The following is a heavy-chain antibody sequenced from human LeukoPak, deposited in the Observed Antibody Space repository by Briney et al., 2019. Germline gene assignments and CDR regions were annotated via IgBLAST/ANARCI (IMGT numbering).Heavy chain of an antibody. CDR1: DGSSSSTSSY. J-gene: IGHJ4*02. Sequence: PSETLSLTCIVSDGSSSSTSSYWGWIRQPPGKGLEWIASLYYGGSTYYNPSLQSRVTISLDTSKNQFSLKLSSVTAADTAVYYCARGTWILENYFDYWGQGTLVTVSS. CDR2: LYYGGST. V-gene: IGHV4-39*07. D-gene: IGHD5-18*01. CDR3: ARGTWILENYFDY.